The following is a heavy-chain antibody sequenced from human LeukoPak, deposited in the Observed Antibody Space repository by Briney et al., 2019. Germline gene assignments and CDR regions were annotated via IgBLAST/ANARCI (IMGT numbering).Heavy chain of an antibody. CDR1: GYSFTSYW. V-gene: IGHV5-51*01. D-gene: IGHD1-26*01. J-gene: IGHJ1*01. CDR3: ASSGGYSGSPGDFQH. CDR2: IYPGDSDT. Sequence: GESLKISCKGSGYSFTSYWIGWVRQMPGKGLEWTGIIYPGDSDTRYSPSFQGQVTISADKSISTAYLQWSSLKASDTAMYYCASSGGYSGSPGDFQHWGQGTLVTVSS.